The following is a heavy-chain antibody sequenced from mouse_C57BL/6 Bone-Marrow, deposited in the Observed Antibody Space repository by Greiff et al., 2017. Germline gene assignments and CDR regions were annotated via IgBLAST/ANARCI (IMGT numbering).Heavy chain of an antibody. CDR2: INPSSGYT. Sequence: VQLQQSGAELARPGASVKMSCKASGYTFTSYTMHWVKQRPGQGLEWIGYINPSSGYTKYNQKFKDKATLTADKSSSTAYMQLSSLTSEDSAVYYCARSGKTPEYYFDYWGQGTTLTVSS. V-gene: IGHV1-4*01. CDR3: ARSGKTPEYYFDY. CDR1: GYTFTSYT. J-gene: IGHJ2*01. D-gene: IGHD1-1*01.